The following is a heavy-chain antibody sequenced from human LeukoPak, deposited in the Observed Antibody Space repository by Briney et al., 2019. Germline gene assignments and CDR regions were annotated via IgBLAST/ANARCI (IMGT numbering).Heavy chain of an antibody. Sequence: GGSLRLSCVSSGFSLSCYAMSWVRQAPGKAPEWVSLVYSAGATHYADSVQGRFIISRDNSKNTLHLQMNNLRVEDTAVYHCVRHRAEDRAWVEFDPWGQGTVVTVSS. D-gene: IGHD1-14*01. CDR1: GFSLSCYA. J-gene: IGHJ5*02. CDR2: VYSAGAT. V-gene: IGHV3-66*02. CDR3: VRHRAEDRAWVEFDP.